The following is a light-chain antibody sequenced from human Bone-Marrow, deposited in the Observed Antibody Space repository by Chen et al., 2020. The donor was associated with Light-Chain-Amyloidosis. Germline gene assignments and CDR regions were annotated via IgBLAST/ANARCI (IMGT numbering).Light chain of an antibody. Sequence: ELTQPPSVAVSPGQTASITCSGDKLGDKYASWYQQKPGQSPVVVIYQDTKRPSGIPERFSGSNSGNTATLTISDIQAVDEADYYCQAWESYTAYAFGTGTKVSVL. V-gene: IGLV3-1*01. CDR1: KLGDKY. CDR3: QAWESYTAYA. CDR2: QDT. J-gene: IGLJ1*01.